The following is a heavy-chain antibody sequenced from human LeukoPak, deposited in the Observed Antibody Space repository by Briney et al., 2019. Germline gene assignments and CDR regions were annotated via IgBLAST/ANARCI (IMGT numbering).Heavy chain of an antibody. D-gene: IGHD2-15*01. CDR2: ISSSSSYI. V-gene: IGHV3-21*01. CDR1: GFTFMNHA. Sequence: PGGSLRLSCAASGFTFMNHAMNWVRQAPGKGLEWVSSISSSSSYIYYADSVKGRSTISRDNAKNSLYLQMNSLRAEDTAVYYCARDFKNFQDDIVVVVAATQHYYYYGMDVWGQGTTVTVSS. CDR3: ARDFKNFQDDIVVVVAATQHYYYYGMDV. J-gene: IGHJ6*02.